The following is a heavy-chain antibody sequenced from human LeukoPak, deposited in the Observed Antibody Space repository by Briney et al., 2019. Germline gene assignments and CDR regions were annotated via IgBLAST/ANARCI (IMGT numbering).Heavy chain of an antibody. CDR3: ARGYRIAVAGTAAFDY. Sequence: GGSLRLSCAASGFTFSSYAMSWVRQAPGEGLEWVSAISGSGGSTYYADSVKGRFTISRDNSKNTLYLQMNSLRAEDTAVYYCARGYRIAVAGTAAFDYWGQGTLVTVSS. J-gene: IGHJ4*02. CDR1: GFTFSSYA. D-gene: IGHD6-13*01. CDR2: ISGSGGST. V-gene: IGHV3-23*01.